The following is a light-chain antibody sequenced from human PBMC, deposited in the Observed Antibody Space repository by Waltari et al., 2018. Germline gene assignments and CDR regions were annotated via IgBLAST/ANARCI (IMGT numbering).Light chain of an antibody. CDR1: HSNIARNF. CDR2: RND. CDR3: STWNNDLGGFVL. V-gene: IGLV1-47*01. Sequence: QSVLTQPPSVSGTSGQTITLPCSGSHSNIARNFVFWYQQLPGAPPRLLIYRNDQRPSGIPDRFSGSKSGTSASLAISGLRSDDEGDYFCSTWNNDLGGFVLFGEGTRLTVL. J-gene: IGLJ2*01.